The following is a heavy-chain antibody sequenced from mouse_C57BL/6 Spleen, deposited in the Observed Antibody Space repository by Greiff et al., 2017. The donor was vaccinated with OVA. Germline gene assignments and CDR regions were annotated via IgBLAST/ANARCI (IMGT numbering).Heavy chain of an antibody. CDR1: GFTFSNYW. CDR2: IRLKSDNYAT. CDR3: TVWYFDV. V-gene: IGHV6-3*01. Sequence: EVQLQQSGGGLVQPGGSMKLSCVASGFTFSNYWMNWVRQSPEKGLEWVAQIRLKSDNYATHYAESVKGRFTISRDDSKSSVYLQMNNLRAEDTVIYYCTVWYFDVWGTGTTVTVSS. J-gene: IGHJ1*03.